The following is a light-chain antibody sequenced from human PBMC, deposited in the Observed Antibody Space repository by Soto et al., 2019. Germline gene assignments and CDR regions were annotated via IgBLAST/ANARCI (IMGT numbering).Light chain of an antibody. CDR3: QQRSNWPPYT. CDR2: DAS. V-gene: IGKV3-11*01. J-gene: IGKJ2*01. CDR1: QSVSSY. Sequence: EIVLKQSPATLSLSPGERATLSCRASQSVSSYLAWYQQKPGQAPRLLIYDASNRATGIPARFSGSGSGTDFTLPISRLEPEDFAVYYCQQRSNWPPYTLGQGTKLEIK.